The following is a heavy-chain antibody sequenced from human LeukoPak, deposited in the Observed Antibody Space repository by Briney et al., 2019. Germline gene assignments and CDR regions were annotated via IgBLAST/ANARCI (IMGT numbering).Heavy chain of an antibody. J-gene: IGHJ3*02. CDR3: ARDRGRRDVFDI. D-gene: IGHD5-24*01. Sequence: SETLSLTCTVSGGSISSTTNYWGWIRQPPGKGLEWIGSMYYSGGIYHNPSLKSRVTISVDTSKNQFSLKLSSVTAADTGVYYCARDRGRRDVFDIWGQGTMVTVSS. CDR1: GGSISSTTNY. CDR2: MYYSGGI. V-gene: IGHV4-39*07.